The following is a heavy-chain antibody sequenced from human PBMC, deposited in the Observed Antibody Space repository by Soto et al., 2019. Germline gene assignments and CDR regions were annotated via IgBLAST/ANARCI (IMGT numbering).Heavy chain of an antibody. CDR2: IYPGDSDT. Sequence: GESLKISCKGSGYSFTSYWIGWVRQMPGKGLEWVGIIYPGDSDTRYSPSFQCQVTISADKSISTAYLQWSSPKASDTAMYYCATTILTGYYSYGMDVWGQGTTVTVSS. CDR3: ATTILTGYYSYGMDV. CDR1: GYSFTSYW. D-gene: IGHD3-9*01. J-gene: IGHJ6*02. V-gene: IGHV5-51*01.